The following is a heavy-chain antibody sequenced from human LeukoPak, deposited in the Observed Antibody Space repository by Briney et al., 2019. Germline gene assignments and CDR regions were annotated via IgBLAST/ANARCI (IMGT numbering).Heavy chain of an antibody. J-gene: IGHJ4*02. CDR3: ARRSISMVRGGRDY. CDR2: IYTSGST. D-gene: IGHD3-10*01. Sequence: KPSETLSLTCTVSGGSISSYYWSWIRQPAGKGLEWIGRIYTSGSTNYNPSLKSRVTMSVDTSKNQISLKLSSVTAADTAVYYCARRSISMVRGGRDYWGQGTLVTVSS. CDR1: GGSISSYY. V-gene: IGHV4-4*07.